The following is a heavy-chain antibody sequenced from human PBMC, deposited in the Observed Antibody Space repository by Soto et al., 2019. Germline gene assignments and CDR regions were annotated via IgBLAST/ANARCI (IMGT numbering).Heavy chain of an antibody. D-gene: IGHD3-16*01. CDR3: ARGIRLGYYYYGMDV. CDR2: IYYSGST. Sequence: PSETLSLTCTVSGGSVSSGSYYWSWIRQPPGKGLEWIGYIYYSGSTNYNPSLKSRVTISVDTSKNQFSLKLSSVTAADTAVYYCARGIRLGYYYYGMDVWGQGTTVTVSS. V-gene: IGHV4-61*01. CDR1: GGSVSSGSYY. J-gene: IGHJ6*02.